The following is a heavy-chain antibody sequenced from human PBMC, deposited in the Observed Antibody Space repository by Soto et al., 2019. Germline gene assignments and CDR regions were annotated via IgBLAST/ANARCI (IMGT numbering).Heavy chain of an antibody. V-gene: IGHV3-23*01. Sequence: GGSLRLSCAASGFTFSSYAMKWVRQAPGKGLEWVSSISNSGGTTYHADSVKGRFTISRDNSKNTLYLQMNSLRVEDTAVYYCAIVSNSVGTSVRGGYWSQGTLVTVSS. J-gene: IGHJ4*02. CDR1: GFTFSSYA. CDR2: ISNSGGTT. CDR3: AIVSNSVGTSVRGGY. D-gene: IGHD1-26*01.